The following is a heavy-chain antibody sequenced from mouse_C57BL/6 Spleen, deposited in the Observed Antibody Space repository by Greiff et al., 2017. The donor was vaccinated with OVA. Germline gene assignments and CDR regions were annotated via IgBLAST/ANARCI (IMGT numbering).Heavy chain of an antibody. CDR1: GYAFSSSW. J-gene: IGHJ2*01. CDR2: IYPGDGDT. D-gene: IGHD2-5*01. Sequence: QVQLQQSGPELVKPGASVKISCKASGYAFSSSWMNWVKQRPGKGLEWIGRIYPGDGDTNYNGKFKGKATLTADKSSSTAYMQLSSLTSEDSAVYFCARGGYSNYPDYWGQGTTLTVSS. V-gene: IGHV1-82*01. CDR3: ARGGYSNYPDY.